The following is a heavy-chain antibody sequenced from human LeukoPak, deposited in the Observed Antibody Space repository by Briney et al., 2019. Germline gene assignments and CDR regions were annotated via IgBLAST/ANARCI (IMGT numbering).Heavy chain of an antibody. D-gene: IGHD6-13*01. CDR1: GFTFSSYW. CDR3: ARVWGSSSWSEYRPFDY. V-gene: IGHV3-74*01. Sequence: PGGSLRLSCAASGFTFSSYWMHWVRQAPGKGLVWVSRINSDGSSTSYADSVKGRFTISRDNAKNTLYLQMNSLRAEDTAVYYCARVWGSSSWSEYRPFDYWGQGTLVTVSS. CDR2: INSDGSST. J-gene: IGHJ4*02.